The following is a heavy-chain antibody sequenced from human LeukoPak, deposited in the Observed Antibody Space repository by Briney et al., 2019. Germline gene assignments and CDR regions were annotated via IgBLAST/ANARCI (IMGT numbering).Heavy chain of an antibody. CDR3: ARDGATGGWFDP. CDR1: GFTFSNYG. CDR2: ISSSGSAK. D-gene: IGHD1-1*01. Sequence: GGSLRLSCAASGFTFSNYGLNWVRQAPGKGLEWVSHISSSGSAKYYADSVKGRFTISRDNAKNSLYLQMNSLRAEDTAIYYCARDGATGGWFDPWGQGTLVTVSS. J-gene: IGHJ5*02. V-gene: IGHV3-48*01.